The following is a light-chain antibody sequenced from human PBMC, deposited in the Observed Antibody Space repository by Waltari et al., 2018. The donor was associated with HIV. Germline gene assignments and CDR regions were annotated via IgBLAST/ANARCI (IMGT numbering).Light chain of an antibody. Sequence: DIVMTQSPDSLAVSLGERATINCKSSQSVLYSSNNKNYLAWYQQKPGQPPKLLIYWASTRESGVPDRFSGSGSGTDFTLTISSLQDEDVAVYYCQQYYSTPDTFGQGTKLEIK. CDR1: QSVLYSSNNKNY. CDR2: WAS. CDR3: QQYYSTPDT. V-gene: IGKV4-1*01. J-gene: IGKJ2*01.